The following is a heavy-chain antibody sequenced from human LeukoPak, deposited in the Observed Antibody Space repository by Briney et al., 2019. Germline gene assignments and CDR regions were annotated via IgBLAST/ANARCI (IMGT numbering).Heavy chain of an antibody. V-gene: IGHV1-3*01. CDR2: INAGNGNT. CDR3: ARAAYYCSSTSCYALPSDY. J-gene: IGHJ4*02. CDR1: GYTFINYA. Sequence: GASVKVSCKASGYTFINYAMHWVRQAPGQRLEWMGWINAGNGNTKYSQKFQGRVTITRDTSASTAYMELSSLRSEDTAVYYCARAAYYCSSTSCYALPSDYWGQGTLVTVSS. D-gene: IGHD2-2*01.